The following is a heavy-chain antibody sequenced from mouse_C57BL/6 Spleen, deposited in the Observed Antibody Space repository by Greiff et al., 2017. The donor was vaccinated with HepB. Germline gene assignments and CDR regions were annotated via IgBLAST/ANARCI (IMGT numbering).Heavy chain of an antibody. CDR2: IDPTDSYT. J-gene: IGHJ2*01. D-gene: IGHD1-1*01. CDR3: ARRMYGSSYVPFDY. V-gene: IGHV1-69*01. CDR1: GYTFTSYW. Sequence: VQLQQSGAELVMPGASVKLSCKASGYTFTSYWMHWVKQRPGQGLEWIGEIDPTDSYTNYNQKFKGKSTLTVDKSSSTAYMQLSSLTSEDSAVYYCARRMYGSSYVPFDYWGQGTTLTVSS.